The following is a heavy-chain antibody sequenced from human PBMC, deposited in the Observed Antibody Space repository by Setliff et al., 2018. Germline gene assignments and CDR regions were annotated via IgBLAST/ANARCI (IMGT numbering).Heavy chain of an antibody. D-gene: IGHD3-10*01. CDR3: ARGKGTWVLLRWFDP. CDR1: GGSFSGYY. CDR2: INHSGST. Sequence: PSETLSLTCAVYGGSFSGYYWSWIRQPPGKGLEWIAEINHSGSTNYNASLKSRVTISVDTSKNQFSLKLSSVTAADTAVYYCARGKGTWVLLRWFDPWGQGTLVTVSS. V-gene: IGHV4-34*01. J-gene: IGHJ5*02.